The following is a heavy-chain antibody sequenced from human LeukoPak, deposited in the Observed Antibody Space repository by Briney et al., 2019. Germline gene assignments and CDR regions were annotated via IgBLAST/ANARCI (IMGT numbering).Heavy chain of an antibody. CDR3: AKATGTLGN. CDR1: GFTFSSYG. CDR2: ISYDGSNK. Sequence: GGSLRLSCAASGFTFSSYGMHWVRQAPGKGLEWVAVISYDGSNKYYADSVKGRFTISGDNSKNTLYLQMNSLTAEDTAIYYCAKATGTLGNWGQGTLVTVSS. V-gene: IGHV3-30*18. J-gene: IGHJ4*02. D-gene: IGHD1-1*01.